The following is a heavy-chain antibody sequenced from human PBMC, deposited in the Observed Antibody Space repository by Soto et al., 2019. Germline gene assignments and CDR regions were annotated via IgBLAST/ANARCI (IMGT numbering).Heavy chain of an antibody. CDR2: IIPIFGTA. D-gene: IGHD2-8*01. V-gene: IGHV1-69*01. CDR3: AREHSLMVRSCDY. Sequence: SVKVSCKASGGTFSSYAISWVRQAPGQGLEWMGGIIPIFGTANYAQKFQGRVTITADESTSTAYMELSSLRSEDTAVYYCAREHSLMVRSCDYWGQGTLVTVSS. J-gene: IGHJ4*02. CDR1: GGTFSSYA.